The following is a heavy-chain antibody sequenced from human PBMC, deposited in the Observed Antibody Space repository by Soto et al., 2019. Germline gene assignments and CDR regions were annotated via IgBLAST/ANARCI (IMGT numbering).Heavy chain of an antibody. V-gene: IGHV3-33*08. D-gene: IGHD2-21*02. CDR2: SWYDGSNK. Sequence: QVQLVESGGGVVQPGGSLRLSCTTSGFTFNTYGMHWVRQAPGKGLEWVAISWYDGSNKYYADSVKGRFTISRDNSKNTLYLQMNSLRAEYTALYYCARSDCTGAYCYSWPFNYGVDVWGQGTTVTVSS. CDR1: GFTFNTYG. CDR3: ARSDCTGAYCYSWPFNYGVDV. J-gene: IGHJ6*02.